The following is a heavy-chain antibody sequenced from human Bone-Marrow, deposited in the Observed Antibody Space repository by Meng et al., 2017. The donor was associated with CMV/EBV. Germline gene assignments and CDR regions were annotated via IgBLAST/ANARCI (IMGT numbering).Heavy chain of an antibody. D-gene: IGHD1-1*01. V-gene: IGHV1-69*10. Sequence: SVKVSCKASGGAFSSYAINWVRQAPGQGLEWMGGLIPMLGIANYAQKFQVRVTITADESTATAYMDLSSLRSDDTAVYYCARGDWRSSFYYYDMDVWGQGTTVTVSS. CDR2: LIPMLGIA. J-gene: IGHJ6*02. CDR3: ARGDWRSSFYYYDMDV. CDR1: GGAFSSYA.